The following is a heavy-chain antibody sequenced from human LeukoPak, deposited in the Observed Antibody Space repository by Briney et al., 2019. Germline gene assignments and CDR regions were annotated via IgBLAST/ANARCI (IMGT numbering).Heavy chain of an antibody. CDR3: ARHSERWLGAFDI. Sequence: SETLSLTCAVYGGSFSGYYWSWIRQPPGKGLEWIGEINHSGSTNYNPSLKSRVTISVDTSKNQFSLKLSSVTAADTAVYYCARHSERWLGAFDIWGQGTMVTVSS. J-gene: IGHJ3*02. CDR2: INHSGST. D-gene: IGHD6-19*01. V-gene: IGHV4-34*01. CDR1: GGSFSGYY.